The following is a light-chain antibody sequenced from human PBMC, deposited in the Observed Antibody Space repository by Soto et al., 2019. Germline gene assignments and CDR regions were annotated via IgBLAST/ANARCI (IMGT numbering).Light chain of an antibody. CDR3: SSYAGSDIGV. V-gene: IGLV2-8*01. CDR1: NIDVNY. J-gene: IGLJ3*02. Sequence: QSALTQPPSASGSRGQSVTISCTGTNIDVNYVPWFQQHPGKAPKLIIYEVSKRPSGVPDRFSGSKSGNTASLTVSGLQPDDETDYYCSSYAGSDIGVFGGGTKLTVL. CDR2: EVS.